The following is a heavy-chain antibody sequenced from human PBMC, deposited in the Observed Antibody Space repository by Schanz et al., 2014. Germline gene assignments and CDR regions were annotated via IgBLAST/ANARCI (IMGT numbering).Heavy chain of an antibody. Sequence: EVQLVESGGGLIQPGGSLRLSCAVSGFTVNTNYMSWVRQAPGKGLEWISSMYINSGSTQYADSVKGRFSISRDSSKNKLFLQMNSMRAEDKAVYFCARDGGRDGSNWAFDVWGQGTLVTVSS. CDR3: ARDGGRDGSNWAFDV. CDR2: MYINSGST. D-gene: IGHD2-15*01. J-gene: IGHJ3*01. V-gene: IGHV3-53*01. CDR1: GFTVNTNY.